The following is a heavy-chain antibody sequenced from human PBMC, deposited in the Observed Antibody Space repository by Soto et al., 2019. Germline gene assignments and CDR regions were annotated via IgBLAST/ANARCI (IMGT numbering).Heavy chain of an antibody. Sequence: QVQLVESGGGVVQPGRSLRLSCAASGFTFSSYAMHWVRQAPGKGLEWVAVISYDGSNKYYADSVKGRFTISRDNSKNTLYLQMNSLRAEDTAVYYWELGYSSSWCFDYWGQGTLVTVSS. J-gene: IGHJ4*02. CDR1: GFTFSSYA. CDR3: ELGYSSSWCFDY. CDR2: ISYDGSNK. D-gene: IGHD6-13*01. V-gene: IGHV3-30-3*01.